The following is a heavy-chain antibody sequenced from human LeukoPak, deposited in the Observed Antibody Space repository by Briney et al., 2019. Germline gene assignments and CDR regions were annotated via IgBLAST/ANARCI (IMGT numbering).Heavy chain of an antibody. CDR3: ARVGGYDSEGPRVEGYYYDSSGYYYYFDY. CDR1: GGSFSGYY. CDR2: INHSGST. V-gene: IGHV4-34*01. J-gene: IGHJ4*02. Sequence: SETLFLTCAVYGGSFSGYYWSWIRQPPGKGLEWIGEINHSGSTNYNPSLKSRVTISVDTSKNQFSLKLSSVTAADTAVYYCARVGGYDSEGPRVEGYYYDSSGYYYYFDYWGQGTLVTVSS. D-gene: IGHD3-22*01.